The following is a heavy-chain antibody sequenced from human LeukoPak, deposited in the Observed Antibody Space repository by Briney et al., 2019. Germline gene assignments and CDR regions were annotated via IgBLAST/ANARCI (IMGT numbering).Heavy chain of an antibody. D-gene: IGHD2-2*01. CDR2: ISASGHYI. CDR3: ARDGSWGDYQFYFYMDV. Sequence: SGGSLRLSCEASGFTFGSFAMSWVRQAPGKGLEWPSGISASGHYIYNADSVKGRFTISRDNSKNTLYIEMNSLRAEDTAVYYCARDGSWGDYQFYFYMDVWGKGTTVTVSS. CDR1: GFTFGSFA. V-gene: IGHV3-23*01. J-gene: IGHJ6*03.